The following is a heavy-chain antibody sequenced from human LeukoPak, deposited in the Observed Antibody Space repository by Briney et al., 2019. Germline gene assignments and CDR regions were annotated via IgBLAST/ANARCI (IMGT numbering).Heavy chain of an antibody. CDR1: GFTVSSNY. V-gene: IGHV3-53*01. CDR3: ASLGYCSSTSCSDP. J-gene: IGHJ5*02. D-gene: IGHD2-2*01. CDR2: IYSGGST. Sequence: PGGSLRLSCAASGFTVSSNYMSWVRQAPGKGLEWVSVIYSGGSTYYADSVKGRFTISRDNSKNTLYPQMNSLRAEDTAVYYCASLGYCSSTSCSDPWGQGTLVTVSS.